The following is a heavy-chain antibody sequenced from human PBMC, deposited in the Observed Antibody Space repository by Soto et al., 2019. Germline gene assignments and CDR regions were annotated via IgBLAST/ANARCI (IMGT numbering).Heavy chain of an antibody. J-gene: IGHJ5*02. CDR3: ARGTAAAGTAEYNWFDP. Sequence: SETLSLTCAVYGGSFSGYYWSWIRQPPGKGLEWIGEINHSGSTNYNPSLKSRVTISVDTSKNQFSLKLSSVTAADTAVYYCARGTAAAGTAEYNWFDPWGQGTLVTVSS. CDR1: GGSFSGYY. CDR2: INHSGST. D-gene: IGHD6-13*01. V-gene: IGHV4-34*01.